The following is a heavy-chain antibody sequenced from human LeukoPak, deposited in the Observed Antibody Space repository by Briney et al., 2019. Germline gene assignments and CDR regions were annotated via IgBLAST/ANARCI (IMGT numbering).Heavy chain of an antibody. J-gene: IGHJ4*02. CDR2: INPNSGGT. D-gene: IGHD5-18*01. CDR1: GYTFTAYY. CDR3: ASGTAMEEGGDY. Sequence: ASVKVSCKASGYTFTAYYIHWVRQAPGQGLEWMGWINPNSGGTNYAQKFQGRVTMTRDTSISTAYMELSRLRSDDTAVYYCASGTAMEEGGDYWGQGTLVTVSS. V-gene: IGHV1-2*02.